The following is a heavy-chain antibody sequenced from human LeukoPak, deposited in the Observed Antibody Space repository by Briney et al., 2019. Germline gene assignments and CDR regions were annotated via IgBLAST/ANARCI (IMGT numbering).Heavy chain of an antibody. CDR1: GFTVSTNC. CDR3: ARDRGVAITGDFDY. J-gene: IGHJ4*02. V-gene: IGHV3-66*01. CDR2: IYTDGST. Sequence: PGGSLILSCAASGFTVSTNCMSWVRQVPGKGLEWVSIIYTDGSTYYADFVKDRFTISRDNSKNTLYLQMSSLRAEDTAVYYCARDRGVAITGDFDYWGQGTLVTVSS. D-gene: IGHD3-3*01.